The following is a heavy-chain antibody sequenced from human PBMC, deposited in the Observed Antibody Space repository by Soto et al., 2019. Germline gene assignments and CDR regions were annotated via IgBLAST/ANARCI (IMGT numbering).Heavy chain of an antibody. CDR1: GGTFSSNA. Sequence: SVKVSCKASGGTFSSNAISWVRQAPGQGLEWMGGIIPIFGTANYAQKFQGRVTIIADESTSTAYMELSSLRSEDTAVYYCARELYSYGDYYYYYGMDVWGQGTTVTVSS. V-gene: IGHV1-69*13. D-gene: IGHD5-18*01. CDR3: ARELYSYGDYYYYYGMDV. CDR2: IIPIFGTA. J-gene: IGHJ6*02.